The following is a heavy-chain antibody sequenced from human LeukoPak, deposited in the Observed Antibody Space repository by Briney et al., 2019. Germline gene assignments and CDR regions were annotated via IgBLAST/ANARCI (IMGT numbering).Heavy chain of an antibody. CDR3: ARERYYYDSTYYYVKYFDY. CDR1: GFTFSSYA. D-gene: IGHD3-22*01. CDR2: ISSSSSYI. V-gene: IGHV3-21*04. J-gene: IGHJ4*02. Sequence: GGSLRLSCAASGFTFSSYAMHWVRQAPGKGLEWVSSISSSSSYIYYADSVKGRFTISRDNAKNSLYLQMNSLRAEDTAVYYCARERYYYDSTYYYVKYFDYWGQGTLVTVSS.